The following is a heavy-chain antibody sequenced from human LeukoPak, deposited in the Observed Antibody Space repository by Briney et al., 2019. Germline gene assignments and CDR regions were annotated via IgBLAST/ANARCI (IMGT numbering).Heavy chain of an antibody. D-gene: IGHD6-13*01. V-gene: IGHV4-59*12. CDR1: GGSLSSYY. CDR3: AKGAAEPGRFDP. J-gene: IGHJ5*02. CDR2: IYYSGST. Sequence: SETLSLTCTVSGGSLSSYYWSWIRQPPGKGLECIGYIYYSGSTNYNPSLKSRVTMSVDTSKNQFSLKLSSVTAADTAVYYCAKGAAEPGRFDPWGQGTLVTVSS.